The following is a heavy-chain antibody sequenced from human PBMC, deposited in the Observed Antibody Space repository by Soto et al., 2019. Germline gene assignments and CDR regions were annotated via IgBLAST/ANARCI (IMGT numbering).Heavy chain of an antibody. CDR2: IWYDGSNK. V-gene: IGHV3-33*01. D-gene: IGHD3-22*01. J-gene: IGHJ4*02. Sequence: PGGSLRLSCAASGFTFSSYGMHWVRQAPGKGLEWVAVIWYDGSNKYYADSVKGRFTISRDNSKNTLYLQMNSLRAEDTAVYYCARVGAPTYYYDSSGYYSPFDYWGQGTLVTVSS. CDR1: GFTFSSYG. CDR3: ARVGAPTYYYDSSGYYSPFDY.